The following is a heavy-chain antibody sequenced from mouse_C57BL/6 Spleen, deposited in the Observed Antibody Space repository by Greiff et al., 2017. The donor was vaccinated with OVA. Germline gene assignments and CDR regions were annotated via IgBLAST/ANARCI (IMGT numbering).Heavy chain of an antibody. J-gene: IGHJ1*03. D-gene: IGHD1-1*01. Sequence: QVQLQQPGAELVKPGASVKMSCKASGYTFTSYWITWVKQRPGQGLEWIGDIYPGSGSTNYNEKFKSKATLTVDTSSSTAYMQLSSLTSEDSAVYYCARNSFFTTVVARDWYFDVWGTGTTVTVSS. CDR3: ARNSFFTTVVARDWYFDV. V-gene: IGHV1-55*01. CDR2: IYPGSGST. CDR1: GYTFTSYW.